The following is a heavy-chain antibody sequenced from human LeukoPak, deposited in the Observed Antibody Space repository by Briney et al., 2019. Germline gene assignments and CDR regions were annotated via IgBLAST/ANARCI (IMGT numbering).Heavy chain of an antibody. V-gene: IGHV1-69*02. D-gene: IGHD3-16*01. CDR2: IIPILGIA. J-gene: IGHJ6*03. CDR1: GGTFSSYT. CDR3: ARGGKVSYYYMDV. Sequence: SVKVSFKASGGTFSSYTISWVRQAPGQGLEWMGRIIPILGIANYAQKFQGRVTITADKSTSTAYMELSSLRSEDTAVYYCARGGKVSYYYMDVWGKGTTVTVSS.